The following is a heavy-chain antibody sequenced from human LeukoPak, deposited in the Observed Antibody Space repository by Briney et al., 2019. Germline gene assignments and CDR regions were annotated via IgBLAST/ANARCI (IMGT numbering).Heavy chain of an antibody. Sequence: GGSLRLSCVASGFTFNKHHMNWVRQAPGKGLEWVSSISSSSVYTHYADSVKGRFTISRKNGKNSLYLQMHSLRGEDTALYYCARDALRDDAFDIWGQGTLVTVSS. CDR3: ARDALRDDAFDI. J-gene: IGHJ3*02. CDR1: GFTFNKHH. CDR2: ISSSSVYT. V-gene: IGHV3-21*04.